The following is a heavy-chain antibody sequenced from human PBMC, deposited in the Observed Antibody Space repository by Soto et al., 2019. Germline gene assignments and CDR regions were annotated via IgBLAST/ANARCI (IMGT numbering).Heavy chain of an antibody. Sequence: QVQLVQSGAEVKKPGSSVKVSCKASGGTFSSYAISWVRQAPGQGLEWMGGIIPIFGTANYAQKFQGRVTITADESTSTAYMELSSLRSEDTAVYYCARRPRQNYYYGMDVWGQGTTVTVSS. CDR2: IIPIFGTA. CDR3: ARRPRQNYYYGMDV. V-gene: IGHV1-69*12. CDR1: GGTFSSYA. J-gene: IGHJ6*02.